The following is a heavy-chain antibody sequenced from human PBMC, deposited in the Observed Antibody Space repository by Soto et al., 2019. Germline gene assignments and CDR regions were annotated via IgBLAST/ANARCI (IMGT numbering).Heavy chain of an antibody. V-gene: IGHV1-18*01. D-gene: IGHD2-2*02. CDR3: ARNAYCSSTSCYNFDY. CDR1: GYTFTSYG. J-gene: IGHJ4*02. CDR2: ISAYNGNT. Sequence: QVPLVQSGAEVKKPGASVKVSCKASGYTFTSYGISWVRQAPGQGLEWMGWISAYNGNTNYAQKLQGRVTMTTGTSTSTAYMELRSLRSDDTAVYYCARNAYCSSTSCYNFDYWGQGTLVTVSS.